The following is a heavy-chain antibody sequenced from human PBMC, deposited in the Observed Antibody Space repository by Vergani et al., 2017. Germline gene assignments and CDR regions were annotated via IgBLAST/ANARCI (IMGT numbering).Heavy chain of an antibody. J-gene: IGHJ6*02. D-gene: IGHD5-12*01. Sequence: EVQLLESGGDLVQPGGSLRLSCAASGFTFNHYAMNWVRQAPGKGLEWVSGIRGSGGSTYYAGAVKGRFTISRESSKNTLYLQMNSLSAGDTAVYYCAKANPRNSXYDYLYYYHAMDVWGQGTTVTVSS. CDR2: IRGSGGST. V-gene: IGHV3-23*01. CDR3: AKANPRNSXYDYLYYYHAMDV. CDR1: GFTFNHYA.